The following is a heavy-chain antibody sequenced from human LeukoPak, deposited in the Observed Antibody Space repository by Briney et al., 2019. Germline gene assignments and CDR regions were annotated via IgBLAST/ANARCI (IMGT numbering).Heavy chain of an antibody. Sequence: SETLSLTCTVSGGSISSSSAYWGWIRQPPGKGLEWIGSIYYSKNTYYNPSLKSRVTISADTSKNQFSLKLRSVTAADTAVYYCAREGYASGWNDYWGQGILVTVSS. CDR1: GGSISSSSAY. CDR3: AREGYASGWNDY. D-gene: IGHD6-19*01. V-gene: IGHV4-39*07. CDR2: IYYSKNT. J-gene: IGHJ4*02.